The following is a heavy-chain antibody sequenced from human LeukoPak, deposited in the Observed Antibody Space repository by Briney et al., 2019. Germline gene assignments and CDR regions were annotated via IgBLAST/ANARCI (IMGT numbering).Heavy chain of an antibody. CDR3: AKGVAHFYYYAMDV. J-gene: IGHJ6*02. V-gene: IGHV3-23*01. Sequence: PGGSLRLSCAASGFTFSSYAMNWVRQAPGKGLEWVSGISNSGGNTSYADFVKGRFTISRDNSKHTLYLQMNSLSAGDTAVYYCAKGVAHFYYYAMDVGGQGTTVSVSS. D-gene: IGHD2-15*01. CDR1: GFTFSSYA. CDR2: ISNSGGNT.